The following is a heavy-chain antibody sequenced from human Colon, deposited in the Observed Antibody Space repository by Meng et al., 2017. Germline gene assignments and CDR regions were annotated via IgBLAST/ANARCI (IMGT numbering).Heavy chain of an antibody. V-gene: IGHV4-4*02. CDR1: GDSISSDIW. CDR3: GRDQGRELINH. Sequence: QVQLQESGTGLVKPSGTLSLTRTVSGDSISSDIWWSWVRQPPGKGLEWIGEVYHRGDTNYNPSLKSRVDISVDKSKNQFYLSLFSVTAADTAVYYCGRDQGRELINHWGQGTLVTVSS. D-gene: IGHD1-7*01. J-gene: IGHJ4*02. CDR2: VYHRGDT.